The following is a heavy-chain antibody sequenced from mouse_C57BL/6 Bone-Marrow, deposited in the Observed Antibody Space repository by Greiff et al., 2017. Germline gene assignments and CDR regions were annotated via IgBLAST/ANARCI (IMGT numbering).Heavy chain of an antibody. D-gene: IGHD2-5*01. CDR1: GYTFTSSW. Sequence: QVQLQQPGAELVKPGASVKLSCKASGYTFTSSWMHWVKQRPGQGLEWFGMIHPNRGSTNYNEKFKSKATLTVDKSSSTAYMQLSILTSEDSAVYYCASATIGSTRWYFDVWGTGTTVTVSS. V-gene: IGHV1-64*01. CDR2: IHPNRGST. J-gene: IGHJ1*03. CDR3: ASATIGSTRWYFDV.